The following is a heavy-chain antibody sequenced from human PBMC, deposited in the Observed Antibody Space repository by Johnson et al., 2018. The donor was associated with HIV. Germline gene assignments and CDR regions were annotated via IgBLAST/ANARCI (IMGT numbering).Heavy chain of an antibody. J-gene: IGHJ3*02. CDR1: GFTFSSYD. V-gene: IGHV3-13*01. CDR2: IGTAGDT. D-gene: IGHD1-7*01. Sequence: EVQLVESGGGLVQPGGSLRLSCAASGFTFSSYDMHWVRQATGKGLEWVSAIGTAGDTYYPGSVKGRFTISRENAKNSLYLQMNSLRAGDTVVYYCARASNYEYDAFDIWGQGTMVTVSS. CDR3: ARASNYEYDAFDI.